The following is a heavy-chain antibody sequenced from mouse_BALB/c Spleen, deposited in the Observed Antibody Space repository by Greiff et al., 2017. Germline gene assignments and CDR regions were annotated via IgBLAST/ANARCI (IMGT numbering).Heavy chain of an antibody. CDR3: ADSSGYVGYAMDY. J-gene: IGHJ4*01. D-gene: IGHD3-2*01. Sequence: VQLQESGPGLVAPSQSLSITCTVSGFSLTSYGVHWVRQPPGKGLEWLGVIWAGGSTNYNSALMSRLSISKDNSKSQVFLKMNSLQTDDTAMYYCADSSGYVGYAMDYWGQGTSVTVSS. CDR2: IWAGGST. CDR1: GFSLTSYG. V-gene: IGHV2-9*02.